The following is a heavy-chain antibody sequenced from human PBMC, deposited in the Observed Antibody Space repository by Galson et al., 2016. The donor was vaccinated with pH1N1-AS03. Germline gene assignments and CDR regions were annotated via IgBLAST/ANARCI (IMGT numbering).Heavy chain of an antibody. CDR1: GFTFSTFA. CDR3: APYGSGRPDRAFHY. CDR2: VSGSGTST. Sequence: SLRLSCAASGFTFSTFAISWLRQAPGKGLEWVACVSGSGTSTYYADSLLGRFTVSRDNSKNSLYLHMNNVRAEDTAIYYCAPYGSGRPDRAFHYWGLGTLATVSS. J-gene: IGHJ4*02. V-gene: IGHV3-23*01. D-gene: IGHD3-10*01.